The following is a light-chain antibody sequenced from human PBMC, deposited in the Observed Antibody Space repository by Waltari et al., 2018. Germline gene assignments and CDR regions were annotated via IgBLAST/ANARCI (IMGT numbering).Light chain of an antibody. CDR2: EIS. J-gene: IGKJ4*01. CDR3: MQGIHRLT. V-gene: IGKV2-29*02. CDR1: QSLLPNDGKSY. Sequence: EIMLTQTPLSLSVTPGQPASISCKSNQSLLPNDGKSYLYWYLQRPGQSPQLLISEISSRFSGVPDRFRGSGSGADFTLRISRVEADDVGVYYCMQGIHRLTFGGGTKVEI.